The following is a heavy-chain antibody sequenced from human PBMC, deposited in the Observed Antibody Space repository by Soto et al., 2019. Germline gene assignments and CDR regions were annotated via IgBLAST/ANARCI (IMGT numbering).Heavy chain of an antibody. Sequence: QVQLQESGPGLVKPSETLSLTCTVSGGSISGYYWNWIRQPPGKGLEWIGYIYHSETTNYNPSLKSRVIISVDTSKNQFSLKLSSVTAADTAVYYCARRIAGSYGQIDYWGQGTLITVSS. CDR2: IYHSETT. D-gene: IGHD1-26*01. CDR1: GGSISGYY. J-gene: IGHJ4*02. V-gene: IGHV4-59*08. CDR3: ARRIAGSYGQIDY.